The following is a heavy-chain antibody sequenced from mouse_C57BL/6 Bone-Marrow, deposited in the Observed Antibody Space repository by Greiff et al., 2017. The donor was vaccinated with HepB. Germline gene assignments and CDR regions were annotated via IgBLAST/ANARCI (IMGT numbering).Heavy chain of an antibody. CDR3: ASYYYGSSDY. Sequence: VESGGGLVKPGGSLKLSCAASGFTFSSYTMSWVRQTPEKRLEWVATISGGGGNTYYPDSVKGRFTISRDNAKNTLYLQMSSLRSEDTALYYCASYYYGSSDYWGQGTTLTVSS. CDR2: ISGGGGNT. V-gene: IGHV5-9*01. D-gene: IGHD1-1*01. CDR1: GFTFSSYT. J-gene: IGHJ2*01.